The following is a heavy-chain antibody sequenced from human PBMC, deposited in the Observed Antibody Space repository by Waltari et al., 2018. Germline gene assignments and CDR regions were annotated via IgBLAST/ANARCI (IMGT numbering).Heavy chain of an antibody. CDR1: RTDW. V-gene: IGHV3-74*01. D-gene: IGHD3-10*01. CDR3: ARSGFMDV. J-gene: IGHJ6*02. Sequence: RTDWVNWARQAPGEGLVWVSRINPNGNTIVYADSVKGRFTTSRDNAKNTLYLQMNSLRDDDTAVYYCARSGFMDVWGQGTTVTVSS. CDR2: INPNGNTI.